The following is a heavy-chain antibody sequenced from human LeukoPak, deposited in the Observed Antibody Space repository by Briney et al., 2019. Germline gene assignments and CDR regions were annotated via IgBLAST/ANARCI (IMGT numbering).Heavy chain of an antibody. CDR1: GGSISSGGYY. Sequence: SETLSLTCTVSGGSISSGGYYWSWIRQHPGKGLEWIGEFNRSGSTNYNPSLKSRVTISVDTSKSQFSLKLSSVTAADTAVYYCAREDVVVVPAAMFGPYYYYYYGMDVWGKGTTVTVSS. CDR3: AREDVVVVPAAMFGPYYYYYYGMDV. D-gene: IGHD2-2*01. V-gene: IGHV4-31*03. J-gene: IGHJ6*04. CDR2: FNRSGST.